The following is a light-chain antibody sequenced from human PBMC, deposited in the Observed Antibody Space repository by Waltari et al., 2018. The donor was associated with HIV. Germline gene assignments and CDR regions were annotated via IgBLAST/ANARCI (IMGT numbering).Light chain of an antibody. CDR3: GTWDDSLNGHWV. J-gene: IGLJ3*02. CDR2: DND. CDR1: ISNVGTNY. V-gene: IGLV1-51*01. Sequence: QSVLTQPPSVSAAPGQTVTISCSGSISNVGTNYVSWYQQLPRTAPNLLIYDNDKRPSGIPDRFSGSRSGTSAALDITGLQTGDEADYYCGTWDDSLNGHWVFGGGTKVTVL.